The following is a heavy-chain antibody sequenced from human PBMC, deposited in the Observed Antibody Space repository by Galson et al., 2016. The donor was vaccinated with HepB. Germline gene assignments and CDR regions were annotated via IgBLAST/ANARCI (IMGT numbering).Heavy chain of an antibody. CDR3: AKRDLLWFGDPNAFDV. V-gene: IGHV3-30*18. CDR2: ISNDGSKR. Sequence: SLRPSCAASGFTFTNYGMNWLRQAPGKGLEWVAYISNDGSKRYFADSVKGRFTISRDNSKNTLFLHMSSLRAEDTAVYYCAKRDLLWFGDPNAFDVWGQGTMVTVSS. D-gene: IGHD3-10*01. J-gene: IGHJ3*01. CDR1: GFTFTNYG.